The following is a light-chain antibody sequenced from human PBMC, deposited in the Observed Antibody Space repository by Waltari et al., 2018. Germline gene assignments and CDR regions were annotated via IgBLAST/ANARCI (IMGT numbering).Light chain of an antibody. J-gene: IGLJ2*01. CDR1: SSDVGYYNY. CDR2: DVS. CDR3: SSYTSSSTLVV. Sequence: QSALTQPASVSGSPGQSITISCTGTSSDVGYYNYVSWYQQHPGKAPKLVIYDVSNRPSGVSNRFSGSKSGNTASLTISGLQAEDEADYYCSSYTSSSTLVVFGGGTKLTGL. V-gene: IGLV2-14*03.